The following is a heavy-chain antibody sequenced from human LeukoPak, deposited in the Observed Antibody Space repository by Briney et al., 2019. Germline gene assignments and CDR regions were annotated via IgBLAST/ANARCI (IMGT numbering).Heavy chain of an antibody. V-gene: IGHV3-7*01. D-gene: IGHD2-2*01. CDR3: ARWGYCSSTSCLYYFDY. CDR2: IKQDGSEK. CDR1: GFTFSRYW. J-gene: IGHJ4*02. Sequence: GGSLRLSCAASGFTFSRYWMSWVRQAPGKGLEWVANIKQDGSEKYYVDSVKGRFTISRDNAKNSLYLQMDILRAEDTALYYCARWGYCSSTSCLYYFDYWGQGTLVTVSS.